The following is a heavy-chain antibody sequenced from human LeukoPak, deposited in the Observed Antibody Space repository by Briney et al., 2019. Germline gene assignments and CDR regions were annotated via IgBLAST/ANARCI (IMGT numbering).Heavy chain of an antibody. Sequence: SETLSLTCTVSGGSISSSSYYWGWIRQPPGKGLEWIGSIHYSGSTYYNPSLKSRVTISVDTSKNQFSLKLSSVTAADTAVYYCARQGRDGYKYWYFDLWGRGTLVTVSS. CDR2: IHYSGST. CDR1: GGSISSSSYY. V-gene: IGHV4-39*01. J-gene: IGHJ2*01. CDR3: ARQGRDGYKYWYFDL. D-gene: IGHD5-24*01.